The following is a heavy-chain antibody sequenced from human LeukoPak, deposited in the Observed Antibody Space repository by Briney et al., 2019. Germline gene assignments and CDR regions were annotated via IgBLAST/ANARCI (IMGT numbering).Heavy chain of an antibody. Sequence: ASVKVSCKASGYTFSTYGISWVRQAPGQGLEWMGWIRASNGNTNYAQKLQGRFTMTTDTSTSTAYMELRSLRSDDTAIYYCTRGSSGRRDNWGQGTLVTVSA. D-gene: IGHD6-19*01. CDR3: TRGSSGRRDN. CDR2: IRASNGNT. CDR1: GYTFSTYG. V-gene: IGHV1-18*01. J-gene: IGHJ4*02.